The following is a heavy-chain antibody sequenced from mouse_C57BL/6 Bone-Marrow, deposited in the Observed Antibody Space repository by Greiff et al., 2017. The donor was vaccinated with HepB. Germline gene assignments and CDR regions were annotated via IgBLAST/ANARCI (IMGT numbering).Heavy chain of an antibody. D-gene: IGHD1-1*01. CDR1: GYAFSSSW. CDR3: ARIDYGSPNYYAMDY. CDR2: IYPGDGDT. J-gene: IGHJ4*01. V-gene: IGHV1-82*01. Sequence: QVQLQQSGPELVKPGASVKISCKASGYAFSSSWMNWVKQRPGKGLEWIGRIYPGDGDTNYNGKFKGKATLTADKSSSTAYMQLSSLTSEDSAVYVCARIDYGSPNYYAMDYWGQGTSVTVSS.